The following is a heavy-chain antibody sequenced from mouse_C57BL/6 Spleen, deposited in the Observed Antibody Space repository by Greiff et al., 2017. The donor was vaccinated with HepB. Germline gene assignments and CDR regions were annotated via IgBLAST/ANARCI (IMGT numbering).Heavy chain of an antibody. J-gene: IGHJ2*01. D-gene: IGHD1-1*01. CDR2: IYPGSGST. CDR1: GYTFTSYW. V-gene: IGHV1-55*01. Sequence: VQLQQPGAELVKPGASVKMSCKASGYTFTSYWITWVKQRPGQGLEWIGDIYPGSGSTNYNEKFKSKATLTVDTSSSTAYMQLSSLTSEDSAVYYCARKARATVVAPYFDYWGQGTTLTVSS. CDR3: ARKARATVVAPYFDY.